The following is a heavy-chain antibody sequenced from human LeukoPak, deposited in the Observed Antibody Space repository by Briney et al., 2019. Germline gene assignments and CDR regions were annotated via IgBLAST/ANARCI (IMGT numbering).Heavy chain of an antibody. J-gene: IGHJ4*02. CDR3: ARDRSWEPYYYDSSGYYGQFDY. D-gene: IGHD3-22*01. Sequence: PGGSLRLSCASSGFGITDYGIHWVRQAPGKGLEWVAVASYDGINKYYADSVKGRFTISRDNSKNTLYLQMNSLRAEDTAVYYCARDRSWEPYYYDSSGYYGQFDYWGQGTLVTVSS. CDR2: ASYDGINK. CDR1: GFGITDYG. V-gene: IGHV3-30*03.